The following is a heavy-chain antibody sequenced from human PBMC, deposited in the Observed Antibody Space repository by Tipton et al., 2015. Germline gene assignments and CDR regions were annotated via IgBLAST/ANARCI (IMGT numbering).Heavy chain of an antibody. CDR2: ISGPGISI. J-gene: IGHJ4*02. CDR3: ARERNGYSSSWGVGY. CDR1: GFTFSDYY. D-gene: IGHD6-13*01. Sequence: GSLRLSCAASGFTFSDYYMNWIRQAPGKGLEWISYISGPGISIYFADSVKGRFSISRDNAKNSLYLQLNSLRGEDTAVYYCARERNGYSSSWGVGYWGQGTLVTVSS. V-gene: IGHV3-11*01.